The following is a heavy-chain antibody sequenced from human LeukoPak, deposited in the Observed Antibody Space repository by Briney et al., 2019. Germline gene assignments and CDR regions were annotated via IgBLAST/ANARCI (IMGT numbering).Heavy chain of an antibody. J-gene: IGHJ5*02. CDR3: ARGSRMVRGVIIMRFDP. Sequence: ASVKVSCKASGYTFTSYDINWVRQATGQGLEWMGWMNPNSGNTGYAQKFQGRVTMTRNTSISTAYMELSSLRSEDTAVYYCARGSRMVRGVIIMRFDPWGQGTLVTVSS. D-gene: IGHD3-10*01. CDR2: MNPNSGNT. CDR1: GYTFTSYD. V-gene: IGHV1-8*01.